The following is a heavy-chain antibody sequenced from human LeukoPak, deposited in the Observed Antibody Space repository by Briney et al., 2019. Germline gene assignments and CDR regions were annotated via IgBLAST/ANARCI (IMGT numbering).Heavy chain of an antibody. V-gene: IGHV3-30*03. CDR3: ASMLYDSSGSYHNWFDP. CDR2: ILYDGSNK. Sequence: GSLRLSCAASGVTFGGYGMHWVGQAPGKGLEWVGVILYDGSNKYYADSVKGRFNISRDNSKHTLYLQMNSLRAEDTAVYYCASMLYDSSGSYHNWFDPWGQGTLVTVSS. J-gene: IGHJ5*02. D-gene: IGHD3-22*01. CDR1: GVTFGGYG.